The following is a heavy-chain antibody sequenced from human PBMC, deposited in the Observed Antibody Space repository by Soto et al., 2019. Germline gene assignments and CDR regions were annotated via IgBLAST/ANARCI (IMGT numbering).Heavy chain of an antibody. V-gene: IGHV4-59*01. J-gene: IGHJ4*02. CDR1: GGSISSYY. D-gene: IGHD2-15*01. CDR2: IYYSGST. CDR3: ARARYCSGGSCYSGYFDY. Sequence: QVQLQESGPGLVKPSETLSLTCTVSGGSISSYYWSWIRQPPGKGLEWCGYIYYSGSTNYNPSLKSRVTISVDTSKNQFSLKLSSVTAADTAVYYCARARYCSGGSCYSGYFDYWGQGTLVTVSS.